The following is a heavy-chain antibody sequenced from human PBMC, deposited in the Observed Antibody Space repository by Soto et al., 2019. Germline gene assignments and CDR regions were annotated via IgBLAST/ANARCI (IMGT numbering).Heavy chain of an antibody. CDR2: INAGNGNT. V-gene: IGHV1-3*01. D-gene: IGHD4-17*01. CDR3: ARDRWGDYTFDY. CDR1: GYTFTRYA. J-gene: IGHJ4*02. Sequence: ASVKVSCKASGYTFTRYAMHWVRQAPGQRLEWMGWINAGNGNTKYSQKFQGRVTITRDTSASTAYMELSSLRSEDTAVYYCARDRWGDYTFDYWGQGTLVTVSS.